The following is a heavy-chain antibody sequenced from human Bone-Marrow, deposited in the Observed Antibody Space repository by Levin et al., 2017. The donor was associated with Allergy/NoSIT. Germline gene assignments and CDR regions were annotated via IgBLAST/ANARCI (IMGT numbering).Heavy chain of an antibody. J-gene: IGHJ6*02. CDR3: ALGHFPYYYYGMDV. CDR1: GYTFTTYG. V-gene: IGHV1-18*01. CDR2: VSAYSGNT. Sequence: ASVKVSCKASGYTFTTYGLTWVRQAPGQGLEWMGWVSAYSGNTNYALNLQDRVTMTTDTATNTAYMELTSLRSDDTAIYYCALGHFPYYYYGMDVWGQGTTVVVSS.